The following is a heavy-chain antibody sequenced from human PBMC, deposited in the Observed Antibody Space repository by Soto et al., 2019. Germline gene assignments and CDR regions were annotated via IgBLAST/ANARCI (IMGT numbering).Heavy chain of an antibody. CDR1: GGSISSGDYY. Sequence: SETLSLTCTVSGGSISSGDYYWSWIRQPPGKGLEWIGYIYYSGSTYYNPSLKSRVTISVDTSKNQFSLKLSSVTAADTAVYYCAREFPADTIFGVVNGNWFDPWGQGTLVTVSS. J-gene: IGHJ5*02. V-gene: IGHV4-30-4*01. CDR3: AREFPADTIFGVVNGNWFDP. D-gene: IGHD3-3*01. CDR2: IYYSGST.